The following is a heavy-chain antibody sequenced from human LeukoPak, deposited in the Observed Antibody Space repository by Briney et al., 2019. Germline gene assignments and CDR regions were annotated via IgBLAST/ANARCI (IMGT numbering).Heavy chain of an antibody. CDR2: LNWNGGST. CDR3: ARVPTTVTSRVYFDY. J-gene: IGHJ4*02. V-gene: IGHV3-20*04. CDR1: GFTFDDYG. Sequence: GGSLRLSCAASGFTFDDYGMSWVRQAPGKGLEWVSGLNWNGGSTGYADSVKGRFTISRDNAKNSLYLQMNSLRAEDTALYYCARVPTTVTSRVYFDYWGQGTLVTVSS. D-gene: IGHD4-17*01.